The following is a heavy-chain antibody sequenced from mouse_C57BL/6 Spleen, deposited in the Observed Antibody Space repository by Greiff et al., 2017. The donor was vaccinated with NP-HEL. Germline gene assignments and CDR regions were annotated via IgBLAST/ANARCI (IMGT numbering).Heavy chain of an antibody. D-gene: IGHD2-12*01. J-gene: IGHJ4*01. CDR1: GFTFSDYG. V-gene: IGHV5-17*01. Sequence: EVKLTESGGGLVKPGGSLKLSCAASGFTFSDYGMHWVRQAPEQGLAWVAYISSGSSTIYYAATVKGRFTISRDNAKNTLFLQMTSLRSEDTAMYYCARSYVPYAMDYWGQGTSVTVSS. CDR2: ISSGSSTI. CDR3: ARSYVPYAMDY.